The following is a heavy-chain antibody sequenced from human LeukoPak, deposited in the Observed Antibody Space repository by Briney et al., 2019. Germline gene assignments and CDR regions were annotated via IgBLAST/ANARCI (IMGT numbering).Heavy chain of an antibody. CDR3: AKASSAWYHFDS. Sequence: GGSLRLSCAVSGFTFSSYAMSWVRQAPGKGLDWVSVITGSGGATYYADSVKGRFTISRDNSKNMVYLQISSLRAADTAVYYCAKASSAWYHFDSWGQGALVTVSS. CDR2: ITGSGGAT. V-gene: IGHV3-23*01. CDR1: GFTFSSYA. D-gene: IGHD6-19*01. J-gene: IGHJ4*02.